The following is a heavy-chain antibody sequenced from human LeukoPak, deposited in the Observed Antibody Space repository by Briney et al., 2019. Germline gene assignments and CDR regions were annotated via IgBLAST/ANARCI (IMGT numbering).Heavy chain of an antibody. J-gene: IGHJ4*02. D-gene: IGHD6-19*01. V-gene: IGHV1-2*02. CDR2: ISPNSGGT. CDR3: ARARYSSGWYPFDY. CDR1: GYTFTGLY. Sequence: GASVKVSCKASGYTFTGLYMHWVRQAPGQGLEWMGWISPNSGGTNYAQKFQGRVTMTRDTSIRIAYMELSRLTSDDTAVYYCARARYSSGWYPFDYWGQGTLVTVSS.